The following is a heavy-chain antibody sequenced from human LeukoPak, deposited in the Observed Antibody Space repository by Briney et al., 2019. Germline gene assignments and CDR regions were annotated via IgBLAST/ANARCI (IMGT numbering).Heavy chain of an antibody. J-gene: IGHJ5*02. D-gene: IGHD3-10*01. CDR2: ITGSGGRT. Sequence: DPGGSLRLSCAASGFTFSCYAMRWVPQAPGKGLEWVSAITGSGGRTYYADSVKGRFTISRDNSKNPLYLQMNTLRAEHTAVYYCAKGSPMWFDPWGQGTLVTVSS. V-gene: IGHV3-23*01. CDR1: GFTFSCYA. CDR3: AKGSPMWFDP.